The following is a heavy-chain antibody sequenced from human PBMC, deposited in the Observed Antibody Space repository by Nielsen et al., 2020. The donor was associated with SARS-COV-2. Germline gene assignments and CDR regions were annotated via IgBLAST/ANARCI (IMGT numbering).Heavy chain of an antibody. D-gene: IGHD3/OR15-3a*01. J-gene: IGHJ1*01. V-gene: IGHV4-59*01. CDR2: IYYSGST. Sequence: GSLRLSCTASGGPISSYYWTWIRQPPGRGLEWIGYIYYSGSTSYNPSLRSRVTISVDTSKNQFSLKLSSVTAADTAVYYCASWTPRYLHHWGQGTLVIVSS. CDR3: ASWTPRYLHH. CDR1: GGPISSYY.